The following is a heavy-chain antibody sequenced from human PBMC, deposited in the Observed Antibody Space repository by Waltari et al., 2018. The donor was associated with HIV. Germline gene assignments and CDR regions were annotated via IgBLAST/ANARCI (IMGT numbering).Heavy chain of an antibody. J-gene: IGHJ4*02. Sequence: WIGWVRQMPGKGLDWMAIIYPDDSDTRYNPSFRGQVTISVDRSISTAHLSWRRLKTSDTGIYYCVTSAYGANSWIDYWGQGTPVTVSS. CDR2: IYPDDSDT. CDR1: W. D-gene: IGHD3-10*01. V-gene: IGHV5-51*01. CDR3: VTSAYGANSWIDY.